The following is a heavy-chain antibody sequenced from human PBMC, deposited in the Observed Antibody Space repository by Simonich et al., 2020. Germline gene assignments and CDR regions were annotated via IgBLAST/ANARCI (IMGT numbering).Heavy chain of an antibody. V-gene: IGHV1-2*02. CDR2: INPNSGGT. J-gene: IGHJ2*01. CDR1: GYTFTGYY. Sequence: QVQLVQSGAEVKKPGSSVKVSCKASGYTFTGYYLNWVRQAPGQGLEWMGLINPNSGGTNDAQKFQGRVTMTRDTSISTAYMELSRLRSDDTAVYYCARVEYSSSGYFDLWGRGTLVTVSS. D-gene: IGHD6-6*01. CDR3: ARVEYSSSGYFDL.